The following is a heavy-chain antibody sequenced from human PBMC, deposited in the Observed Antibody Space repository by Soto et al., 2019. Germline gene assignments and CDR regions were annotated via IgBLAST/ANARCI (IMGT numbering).Heavy chain of an antibody. D-gene: IGHD2-15*01. V-gene: IGHV4-59*01. J-gene: IGHJ4*02. Sequence: SETLSLTCTVSGGSISSYYWSWIRQPPGKGLEWIGYIYYSGSTNYNPSLKSRVTISVDTSKNQFSLKLSSVTAADTAVYYCASGGRIYCSGGSCYDLFDYWGQRTLVTVSS. CDR1: GGSISSYY. CDR3: ASGGRIYCSGGSCYDLFDY. CDR2: IYYSGST.